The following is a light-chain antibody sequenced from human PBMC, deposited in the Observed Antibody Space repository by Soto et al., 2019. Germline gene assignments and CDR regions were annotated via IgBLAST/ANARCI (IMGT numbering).Light chain of an antibody. J-gene: IGLJ2*01. CDR3: QSHDNSLRGSV. V-gene: IGLV2-14*01. CDR1: SSDIGIYKY. CDR2: EVT. Sequence: QSALTQPASVSGSPGQSIAISCTGSSSDIGIYKYVSWYQQHPGKVPKLIIYEVTNRPSGVSNRFSGSKSGNTASLTISGLQAEDEADYYCQSHDNSLRGSVFGGGTKLTVL.